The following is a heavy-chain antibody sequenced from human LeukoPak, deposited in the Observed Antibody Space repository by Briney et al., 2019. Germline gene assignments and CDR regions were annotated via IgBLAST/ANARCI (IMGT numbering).Heavy chain of an antibody. CDR2: ISYDGANK. V-gene: IGHV3-30*18. Sequence: GRSLRLSCAASGFTFSSYGIHWVRQAPGKGLEWVGVISYDGANKYYADSVKGRFTISRDNSKNTLYLQMNGLRAEDTAVYYCAKEHVLKGTADYWGQGTLVTVSP. J-gene: IGHJ4*02. CDR1: GFTFSSYG. CDR3: AKEHVLKGTADY. D-gene: IGHD1-7*01.